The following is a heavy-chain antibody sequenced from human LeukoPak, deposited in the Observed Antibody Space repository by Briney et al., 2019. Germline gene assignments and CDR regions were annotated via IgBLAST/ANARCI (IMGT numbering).Heavy chain of an antibody. CDR1: GFPFSNFW. V-gene: IGHV5-51*01. CDR3: ARLEAALNYYGMDV. CDR2: IYPGDSDT. J-gene: IGHJ6*02. Sequence: GESLKISCKGSGFPFSNFWIGWVRQMPGKGLEWMGSIYPGDSDTKYSPSFEGQVTFSVDKSITTAYLQWSSLEASDTAMYFCARLEAALNYYGMDVWGQGTTVTVSS. D-gene: IGHD6-13*01.